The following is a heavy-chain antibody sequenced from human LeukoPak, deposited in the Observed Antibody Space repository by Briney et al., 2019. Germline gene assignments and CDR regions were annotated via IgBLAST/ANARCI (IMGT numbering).Heavy chain of an antibody. J-gene: IGHJ4*02. D-gene: IGHD6-19*01. CDR3: ARDVAVAGLSFDY. Sequence: ASVKVSCKASGGTFSSYAISWVRQAPGQGLEWMGRIIPIFGTANYAQKFHGRVTITTDESTSTAYMELSSLRSEDTAVYYCARDVAVAGLSFDYWGQGTLVTVSS. CDR1: GGTFSSYA. V-gene: IGHV1-69*05. CDR2: IIPIFGTA.